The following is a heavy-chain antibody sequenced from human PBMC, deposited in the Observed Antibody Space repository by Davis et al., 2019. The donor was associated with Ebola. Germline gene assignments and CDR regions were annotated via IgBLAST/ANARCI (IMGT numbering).Heavy chain of an antibody. J-gene: IGHJ6*02. V-gene: IGHV4-39*07. D-gene: IGHD2-21*02. Sequence: MPSETLSLTCTVSGGSISSSSYYWGWIRQPPGKGLEWIGSIYYSGSTYYNPSLKSRVTISVDTSKNQFSLKLSSVTAADTAVYYCARMPVTRRSNYYYYYGMDIWGQGTTVTVSS. CDR2: IYYSGST. CDR1: GGSISSSSYY. CDR3: ARMPVTRRSNYYYYYGMDI.